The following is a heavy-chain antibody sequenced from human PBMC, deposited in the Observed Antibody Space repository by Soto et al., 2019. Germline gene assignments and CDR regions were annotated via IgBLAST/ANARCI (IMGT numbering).Heavy chain of an antibody. Sequence: GASVKVSCKASGGTFSSYAISWVRQAPGQGLEWMGGIIPIFGTANYAQKFQGRVTITADKSTSTAYMELSSLRSEDTAVYYCAREKKYYYDSSGSPGAFDIWGQGTMVTVSS. V-gene: IGHV1-69*06. CDR2: IIPIFGTA. D-gene: IGHD3-22*01. CDR1: GGTFSSYA. J-gene: IGHJ3*02. CDR3: AREKKYYYDSSGSPGAFDI.